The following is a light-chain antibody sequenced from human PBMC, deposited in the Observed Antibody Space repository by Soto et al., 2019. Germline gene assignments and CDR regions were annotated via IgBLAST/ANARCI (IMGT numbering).Light chain of an antibody. CDR2: EVS. Sequence: QSVLTQPASVSGSPGQSITMSCTGTSSDIGAYNYVSWYQQHPGKVPKLMIYEVSYRPSGISNRFSGSKSGNTASLTISGLQAEDEADYYCSSYTSSSTNVFGTGTKLTVL. CDR1: SSDIGAYNY. V-gene: IGLV2-14*01. CDR3: SSYTSSSTNV. J-gene: IGLJ1*01.